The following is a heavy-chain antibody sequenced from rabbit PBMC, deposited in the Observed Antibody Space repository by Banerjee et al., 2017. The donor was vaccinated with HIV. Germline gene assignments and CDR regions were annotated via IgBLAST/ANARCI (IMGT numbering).Heavy chain of an antibody. CDR2: IYTGSGHT. CDR3: ARGDDRGMNL. CDR1: GFSFSNGYD. D-gene: IGHD5-1*01. J-gene: IGHJ4*01. V-gene: IGHV1S40*01. Sequence: QSLEESGGGLVKPGASLTLTCKASGFSFSNGYDICWVRQAPGKGLEWIACIYTGSGHTYYASWAKGRFTISKTSSTTVTLQMTSLTAADTATYFCARGDDRGMNLWGQGTLVTVS.